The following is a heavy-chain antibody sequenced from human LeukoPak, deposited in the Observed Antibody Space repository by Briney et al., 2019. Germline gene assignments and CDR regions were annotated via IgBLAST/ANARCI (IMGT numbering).Heavy chain of an antibody. Sequence: SGPTLVNPTQTLTLTCTFSGFSLSDTAVGVHWIRRPPGKALEWLALVYWNDDIKYSPSLSSRLTVTKDTSKNQVVLTMTNMDPVDTATYYCTHSSGWTSDYWGQGILVTVSS. CDR3: THSSGWTSDY. CDR1: GFSLSDTAVG. V-gene: IGHV2-5*01. J-gene: IGHJ4*02. D-gene: IGHD6-19*01. CDR2: VYWNDDI.